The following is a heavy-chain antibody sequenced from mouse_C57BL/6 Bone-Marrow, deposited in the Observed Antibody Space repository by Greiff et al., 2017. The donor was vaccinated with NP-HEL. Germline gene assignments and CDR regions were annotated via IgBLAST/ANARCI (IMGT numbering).Heavy chain of an antibody. J-gene: IGHJ2*01. Sequence: EVKLQESGPGLVKPSQSLSLTCSVTGYSITSGYYWNWIRQFPGNKLEWMGYISYDGSNNYNPSLKNRISITRDTSKNQFFLKLNSVTTEDTATYYCARDQTGNYWGQGTTLTVSS. CDR2: ISYDGSN. CDR1: GYSITSGYY. CDR3: ARDQTGNY. D-gene: IGHD4-1*01. V-gene: IGHV3-6*01.